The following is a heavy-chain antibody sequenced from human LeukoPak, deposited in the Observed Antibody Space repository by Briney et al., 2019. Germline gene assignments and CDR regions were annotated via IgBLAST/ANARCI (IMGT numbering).Heavy chain of an antibody. J-gene: IGHJ5*02. CDR2: IYHSGST. D-gene: IGHD2-2*01. Sequence: SGTLSLTCAVSGGSISSSNWWSWVRQPPGKGLEWIGEIYHSGSTNYNPSLKSRVTISVDTSKNQFSLKLISVTAADTAVYYCARVRYCSTTSCPWGQGTLVTVSS. CDR3: ARVRYCSTTSCP. CDR1: GGSISSSNW. V-gene: IGHV4-4*02.